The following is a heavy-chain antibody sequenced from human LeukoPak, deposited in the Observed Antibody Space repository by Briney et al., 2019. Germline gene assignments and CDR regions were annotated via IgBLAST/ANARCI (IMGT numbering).Heavy chain of an antibody. D-gene: IGHD3-10*01. Sequence: PGGSLRLSCAASGFTFSSYAMSWVRQASGKGLEWVSAISGSGGRTYYADSVKGRFTISRDNSKNTLYLQMNSLRADDTALYYCAKEIGYYYGSGSYVDVWGKGTTVTVSS. CDR1: GFTFSSYA. CDR3: AKEIGYYYGSGSYVDV. J-gene: IGHJ6*04. CDR2: ISGSGGRT. V-gene: IGHV3-23*01.